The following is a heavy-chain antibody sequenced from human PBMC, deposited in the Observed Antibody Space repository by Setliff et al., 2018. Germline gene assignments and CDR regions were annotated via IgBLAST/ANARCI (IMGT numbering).Heavy chain of an antibody. CDR1: GGSISSGTNY. J-gene: IGHJ6*03. D-gene: IGHD3-22*01. CDR2: IHHSGST. V-gene: IGHV4-61*10. Sequence: SETLSLTCTVSGGSISSGTNYWSWIRQPAGRGLEWIGFIHHSGSTHYNPSLKSRVTISVDTSKNQFSLKLSSVTAADTAVYYCARRSPAYYSDSSGYFYDTSPYMDVWGKGTTVTVSS. CDR3: ARRSPAYYSDSSGYFYDTSPYMDV.